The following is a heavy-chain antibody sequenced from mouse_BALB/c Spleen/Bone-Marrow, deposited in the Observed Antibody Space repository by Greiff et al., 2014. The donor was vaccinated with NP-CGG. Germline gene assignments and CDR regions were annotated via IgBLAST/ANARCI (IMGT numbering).Heavy chain of an antibody. V-gene: IGHV1-20*02. J-gene: IGHJ2*01. D-gene: IGHD1-1*01. Sequence: DVQLQESGPKLVKPGASVKISCKASGYSFTGYFMNWVMQSHGKSLEWIGRINPYNGDTFYNQKFKGKATLTVDKSSSTAHMELRSLASEDSAVYYCARSGYYGSSYFDYWGQGTTLTVSS. CDR3: ARSGYYGSSYFDY. CDR1: GYSFTGYF. CDR2: INPYNGDT.